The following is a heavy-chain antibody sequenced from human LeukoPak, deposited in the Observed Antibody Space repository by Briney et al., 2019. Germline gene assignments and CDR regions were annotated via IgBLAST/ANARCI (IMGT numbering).Heavy chain of an antibody. V-gene: IGHV3-30*03. CDR3: VGGAGTDFDY. D-gene: IGHD1-26*01. Sequence: GGSLRLSCAASGFTFSSYGVHWVRHAPGKGLEWVAAISYGGSNKYYAYPVKCRFTISRDSSKNTLYLQMSRPRAQATAVYYSVGGAGTDFDYGGKGTWVTVSS. CDR1: GFTFSSYG. CDR2: ISYGGSNK. J-gene: IGHJ4*02.